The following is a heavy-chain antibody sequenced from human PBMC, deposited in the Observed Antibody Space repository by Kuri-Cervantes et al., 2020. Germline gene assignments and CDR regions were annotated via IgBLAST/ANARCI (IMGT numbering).Heavy chain of an antibody. Sequence: ASVKVSCKASGYTFTSYYMHWVRQAPGQGLEWMGIINPSGGSTSYAQKLQGRVTMTTDTSTSTAYMELRSLRSDDTAVYYCARDRNDILTGWFDPWGQGTLVTVSS. V-gene: IGHV1-46*01. CDR3: ARDRNDILTGWFDP. CDR2: INPSGGST. J-gene: IGHJ5*02. D-gene: IGHD3-9*01. CDR1: GYTFTSYY.